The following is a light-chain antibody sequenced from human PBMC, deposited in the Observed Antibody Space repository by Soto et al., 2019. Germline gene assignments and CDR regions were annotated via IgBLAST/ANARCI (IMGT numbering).Light chain of an antibody. CDR3: QQYNKWPLT. CDR2: GAS. J-gene: IGKJ4*01. V-gene: IGKV3-15*01. Sequence: EVVMTQSPATLSVSPGERATLSCRASQSVGGNLAWYQQTPGQAPRLLIYGASTRATGIPARFSGSGSGTEFTLTISSLQSEDFAVYYCQQYNKWPLTFGGGTKVDIK. CDR1: QSVGGN.